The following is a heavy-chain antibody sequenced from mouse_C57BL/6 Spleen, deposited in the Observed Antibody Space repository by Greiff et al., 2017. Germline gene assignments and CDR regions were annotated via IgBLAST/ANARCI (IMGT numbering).Heavy chain of an antibody. Sequence: VQLQQSGAELVKPGASVKLSCTASGFNIKDYYMHWVKQRTEQGLEWIGRIDPEDGETKYAPKFQGKATITADKSSNTAYLQLSSLTSEDPSVYYWARRAANWDLYYFDYWGQGTTLTVSS. D-gene: IGHD4-1*01. CDR3: ARRAANWDLYYFDY. J-gene: IGHJ2*01. CDR2: IDPEDGET. CDR1: GFNIKDYY. V-gene: IGHV14-2*01.